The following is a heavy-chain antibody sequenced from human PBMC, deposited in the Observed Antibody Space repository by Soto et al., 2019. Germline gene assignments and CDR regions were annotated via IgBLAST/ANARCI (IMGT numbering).Heavy chain of an antibody. CDR3: VKQMTTWTDSFFDF. V-gene: IGHV3-23*01. CDR2: LGPDRRHT. CDR1: EFSFSRYA. Sequence: LRLSCVASEFSFSRYAMTWVRQAAGKGLQWVAGLGPDRRHTFYGESVRGRFTISRDNSRNTLYLQMSSLRAEDTAVYFCVKQMTTWTDSFFDFWGQGIQVTVSS. J-gene: IGHJ4*02. D-gene: IGHD4-17*01.